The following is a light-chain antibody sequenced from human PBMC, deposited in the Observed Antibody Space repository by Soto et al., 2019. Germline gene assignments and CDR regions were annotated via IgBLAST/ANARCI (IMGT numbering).Light chain of an antibody. J-gene: IGLJ1*01. CDR2: EGS. V-gene: IGLV2-23*01. CDR3: CSYAGSSTYV. Sequence: QSALTQPASVSGSPGQSITISCTGTSSDVGSYNVVSWYQQHPGKAPKLMIYEGSKRPSGVSNRFSGSKFGNTASLTISGLQAEDEADYYCCSYAGSSTYVFGTGTKLTVL. CDR1: SSDVGSYNV.